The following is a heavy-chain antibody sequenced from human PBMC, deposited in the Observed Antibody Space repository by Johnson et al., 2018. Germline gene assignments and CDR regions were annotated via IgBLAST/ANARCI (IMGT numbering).Heavy chain of an antibody. CDR2: LYYSGST. V-gene: IGHV4-59*01. J-gene: IGHJ6*03. Sequence: QVQLRESGPGLVKPSETLSLSCTVSGGSISSYYWSWIRQPPGTGLEWIGYLYYSGSTNYNPSLKSRVTISVDTAKNQFSLKLSSVNAADTAVYYCARDANSGPFYYYYYMDGGGKGTTVTVSS. CDR1: GGSISSYY. CDR3: ARDANSGPFYYYYYMDG. D-gene: IGHD3-10*01.